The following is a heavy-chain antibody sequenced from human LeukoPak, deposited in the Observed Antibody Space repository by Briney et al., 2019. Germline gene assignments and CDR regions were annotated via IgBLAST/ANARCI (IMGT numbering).Heavy chain of an antibody. D-gene: IGHD5-18*01. J-gene: IGHJ4*02. V-gene: IGHV3-30-3*01. CDR3: VREAMVTN. CDR1: RFTFSTYA. CDR2: ISYDGSNK. Sequence: PGGSLRLSCAASRFTFSTYAMHWVRQAPGKGLEWVAVISYDGSNKYYADSVKGRFTISRDNSKNTLYLQMNSLRAEDTAVYYCVREAMVTNWGQGTLVTVSS.